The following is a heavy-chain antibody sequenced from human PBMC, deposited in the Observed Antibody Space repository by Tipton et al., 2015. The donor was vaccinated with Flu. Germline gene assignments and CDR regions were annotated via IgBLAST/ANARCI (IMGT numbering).Heavy chain of an antibody. CDR1: GFTFSNYW. CDR3: VRGTSSPGVDF. D-gene: IGHD1-26*01. V-gene: IGHV3-7*01. CDR2: IKADGSEK. J-gene: IGHJ4*02. Sequence: SLRLSCAASGFTFSNYWMNWVRQAPGKGLEWVANIKADGSEKYYVDSVRGRFTISRDNANNALSLQMDSLRAEDTAVYYCVRGTSSPGVDFWGQETLITVSS.